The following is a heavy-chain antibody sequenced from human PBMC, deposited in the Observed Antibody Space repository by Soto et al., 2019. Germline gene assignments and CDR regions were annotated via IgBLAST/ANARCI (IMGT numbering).Heavy chain of an antibody. CDR3: ASSQGSSTSLEIYYYYYYGMDV. D-gene: IGHD2-2*01. Sequence: QVQLVQSGAEVKKPGSSVKVSCKASGGTFSSYAISWVRQAPGQGLEWMGGIIPISGTANYAQKFQGRVTITADESTSTADVELSSLRSEDTAVYYCASSQGSSTSLEIYYYYYYGMDVWGQGTTVTVSS. J-gene: IGHJ6*02. V-gene: IGHV1-69*01. CDR2: IIPISGTA. CDR1: GGTFSSYA.